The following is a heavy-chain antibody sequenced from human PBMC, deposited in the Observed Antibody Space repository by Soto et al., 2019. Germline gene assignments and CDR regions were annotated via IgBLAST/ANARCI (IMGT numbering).Heavy chain of an antibody. V-gene: IGHV4-59*01. D-gene: IGHD3-22*01. Sequence: SETLSLTCTVSGGSISSYYWSWIRQPPGKGLEWIGYIYYSGSTNYNPSLKSRVTISVDTSKNQFSLKLSSVTAADTAVYYCARDPSDYYDSSGYYYSPYNWFDPWGQGTLVTVSS. J-gene: IGHJ5*02. CDR2: IYYSGST. CDR1: GGSISSYY. CDR3: ARDPSDYYDSSGYYYSPYNWFDP.